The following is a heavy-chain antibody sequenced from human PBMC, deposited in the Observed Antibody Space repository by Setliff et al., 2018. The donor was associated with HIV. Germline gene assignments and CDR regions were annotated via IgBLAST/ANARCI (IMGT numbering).Heavy chain of an antibody. Sequence: SETLSLTCTVSGDSISSYYWSWIRQPPGKGLEWIGYIYYSGSTNYNPSLKSRVTISVDTSKDQLSLKLSSVTAADTAVYYCARQVGNKVLFDSWGQGTLVTVSS. CDR3: ARQVGNKVLFDS. CDR2: IYYSGST. J-gene: IGHJ4*02. CDR1: GDSISSYY. D-gene: IGHD7-27*01. V-gene: IGHV4-59*01.